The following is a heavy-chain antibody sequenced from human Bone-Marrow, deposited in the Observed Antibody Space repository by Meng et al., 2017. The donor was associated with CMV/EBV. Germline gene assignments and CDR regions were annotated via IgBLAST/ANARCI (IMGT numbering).Heavy chain of an antibody. CDR3: AREATVTSHWFDP. CDR1: GYAFTKYN. J-gene: IGHJ5*02. D-gene: IGHD4-17*01. V-gene: IGHV1-8*01. CDR2: MNPNNVKT. Sequence: ASVKVSCKASGYAFTKYNIDWVRSAAGQGLEWMGWMNPNNVKTGYAQRFQGRLALTRDTSTSTAYMELNSLRSDDTAVYYCAREATVTSHWFDPWGQGTLVTVSS.